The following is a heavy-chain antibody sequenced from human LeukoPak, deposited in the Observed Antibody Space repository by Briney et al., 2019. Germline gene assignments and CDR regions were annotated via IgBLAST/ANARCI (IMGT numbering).Heavy chain of an antibody. D-gene: IGHD2-2*01. J-gene: IGHJ4*02. CDR3: ARDPDIVVVPAAPEHGY. CDR2: INPNSGGT. V-gene: IGHV1-2*06. CDR1: GYTFTRYY. Sequence: ASVKVSCKASGYTFTRYYMHWVRQAPGQGLEWMGRINPNSGGTNYAQKLQGRVTMTRDTSISTAYMELSRLRSDDTAVYYCARDPDIVVVPAAPEHGYWGQGTLVTVSS.